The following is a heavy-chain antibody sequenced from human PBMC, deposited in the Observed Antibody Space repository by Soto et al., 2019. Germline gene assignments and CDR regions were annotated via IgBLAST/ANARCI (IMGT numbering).Heavy chain of an antibody. CDR2: IIPISDTT. V-gene: IGHV1-69*01. D-gene: IGHD2-8*01. Sequence: QVQLVQSGAEVKKPGSSVKVSCKASGDVFRSYGINWVRQAPGQGLEWMGGIIPISDTTNYAQKFQGRVAITADESTDTVYMELSRLRSEDTAVYFCARVRCFNGLCHTADYGMDVWGQGTTVTVSS. CDR1: GDVFRSYG. J-gene: IGHJ6*02. CDR3: ARVRCFNGLCHTADYGMDV.